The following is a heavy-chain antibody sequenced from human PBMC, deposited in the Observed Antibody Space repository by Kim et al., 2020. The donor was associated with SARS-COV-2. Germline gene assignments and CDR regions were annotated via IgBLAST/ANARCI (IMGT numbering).Heavy chain of an antibody. V-gene: IGHV4-34*01. CDR2: INHSGST. J-gene: IGHJ5*02. CDR1: GGSFSGYY. CDR3: ASGPLAGSGSYYMTRGWFDP. D-gene: IGHD3-10*01. Sequence: SETLSLTCAVYGGSFSGYYWSWIRQPPGKGLEWIGEINHSGSTNYNPSLKSRVTISEDTSKNQFSLKLSSVTAADTAVYYCASGPLAGSGSYYMTRGWFDPWGQGTLVTVSS.